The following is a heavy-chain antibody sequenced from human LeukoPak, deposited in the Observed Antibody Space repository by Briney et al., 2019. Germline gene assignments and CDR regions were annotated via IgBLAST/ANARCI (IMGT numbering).Heavy chain of an antibody. CDR3: ARAGIAVFYFDY. D-gene: IGHD6-19*01. V-gene: IGHV4-38-2*02. Sequence: SETLSLTCTVSGYSISSGYYWGWIRQPPGKGLEWIGSIYHSGRTYYNPSLKSRVTISVDTSKNQFSLKLSSVTAADTAVYYCARAGIAVFYFDYWGQGTLVTVSS. CDR2: IYHSGRT. CDR1: GYSISSGYY. J-gene: IGHJ4*02.